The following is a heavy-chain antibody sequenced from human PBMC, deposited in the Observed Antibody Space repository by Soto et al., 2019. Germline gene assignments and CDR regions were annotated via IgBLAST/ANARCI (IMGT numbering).Heavy chain of an antibody. J-gene: IGHJ4*02. V-gene: IGHV3-23*01. CDR2: ISGGNE. Sequence: GGSLRLSCAASGFIFENFGMSWVRQAPGKGLEWISSISGGNEYYADSVKGRFAISRDDSKQTAYLEMKSLRAEDTAVYYCGRDPYSGARYYLDLWGQGTQVTVSS. CDR1: GFIFENFG. D-gene: IGHD1-26*01. CDR3: GRDPYSGARYYLDL.